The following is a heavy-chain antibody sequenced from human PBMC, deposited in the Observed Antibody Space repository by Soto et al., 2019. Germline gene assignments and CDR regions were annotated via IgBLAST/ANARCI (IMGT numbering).Heavy chain of an antibody. CDR1: GGSVSSGSYY. CDR3: ERGGGVTATFDY. Sequence: LSLTCTVSGGSVSSGSYYWSWIRQPPGKGLEWIAYIYNSGGTNYHPSLKSRVTILVDTSKNQLSLKLSSVTAADTAVYYCERGGGVTATFDYWGQGALVTVSS. CDR2: IYNSGGT. D-gene: IGHD5-18*01. V-gene: IGHV4-61*01. J-gene: IGHJ4*02.